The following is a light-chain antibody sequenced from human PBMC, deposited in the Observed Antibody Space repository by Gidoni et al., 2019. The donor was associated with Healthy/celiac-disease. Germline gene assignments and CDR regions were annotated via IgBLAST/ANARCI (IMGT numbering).Light chain of an antibody. CDR3: QQYDNPPYT. CDR2: DAS. Sequence: DVQMTQSPSSLSASVGDRVTITCQASQDISNYLNWYQQKPGKGPKLLIYDASNLETGVPSRFSGSGSGTDFTFTISSLQPEDIATYYCQQYDNPPYTFGQGTKLEIK. V-gene: IGKV1-33*01. J-gene: IGKJ2*01. CDR1: QDISNY.